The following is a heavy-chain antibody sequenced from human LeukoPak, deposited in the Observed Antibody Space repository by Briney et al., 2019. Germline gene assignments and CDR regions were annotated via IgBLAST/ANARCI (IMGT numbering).Heavy chain of an antibody. Sequence: PSETLSLTCTVSGVSISSSNSYWGWVRQPPGKGLEWIGSIYYSGNTYYNASLKSQVSISIDTSKNQFSLKLTSVTAADTAVYYCARQTGSGLFILPGGQGTLVTVSS. D-gene: IGHD3/OR15-3a*01. CDR1: GVSISSSNSY. J-gene: IGHJ4*02. CDR2: IYYSGNT. CDR3: ARQTGSGLFILP. V-gene: IGHV4-39*01.